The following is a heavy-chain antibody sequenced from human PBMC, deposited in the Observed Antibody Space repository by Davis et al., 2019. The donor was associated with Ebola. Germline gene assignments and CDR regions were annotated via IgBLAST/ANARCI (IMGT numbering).Heavy chain of an antibody. CDR2: ISYDGSNK. J-gene: IGHJ4*02. D-gene: IGHD1-26*01. V-gene: IGHV3-30*18. CDR3: AKAKDGAFDY. CDR1: GFTFSSYG. Sequence: GESLKISCAASGFTFSSYGMHWVRQAPGKGLEWVAVISYDGSNKYYADSVKGRFTISRDNSKNTLYLQMNSLRAEDTAVYYCAKAKDGAFDYWGQGTLVTVSS.